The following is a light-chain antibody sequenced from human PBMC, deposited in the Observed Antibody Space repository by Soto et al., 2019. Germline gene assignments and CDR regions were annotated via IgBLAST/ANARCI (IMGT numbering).Light chain of an antibody. CDR3: QQCGSAPLT. CDR2: GAS. J-gene: IGKJ4*01. V-gene: IGKV3-20*01. CDR1: QSVSSSY. Sequence: EIVLTQSTGTLSLSPGERATLSCRASQSVSSSYLAWYKQKPGQAPRLLIYGASSRATVIPDRFSGSGSGTVFTLTISRLEPEDFAVYYCQQCGSAPLTFGGGTEWEI.